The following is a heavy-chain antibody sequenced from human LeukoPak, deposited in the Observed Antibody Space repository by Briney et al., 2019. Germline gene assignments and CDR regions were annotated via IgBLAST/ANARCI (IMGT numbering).Heavy chain of an antibody. Sequence: PSQTLSLTCTVSGGSISSGDYYWSWIRQPPGKGLEWIGYIYYSGSTYYNPSLKSRVTISVDTSKNQFSLKLSSVTAADTAVYYCARGDYDILTGYYTSYYYYGMDVWGQGTTVTVSS. CDR3: ARGDYDILTGYYTSYYYYGMDV. D-gene: IGHD3-9*01. J-gene: IGHJ6*02. CDR1: GGSISSGDYY. V-gene: IGHV4-30-4*01. CDR2: IYYSGST.